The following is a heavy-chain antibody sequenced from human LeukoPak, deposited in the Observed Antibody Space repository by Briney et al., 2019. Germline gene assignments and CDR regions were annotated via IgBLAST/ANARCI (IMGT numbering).Heavy chain of an antibody. J-gene: IGHJ2*01. D-gene: IGHD2-21*02. CDR3: ARWTDWYFDL. V-gene: IGHV3-7*01. Sequence: SGGSLRLSCVVSGITFGNYWMTWIRQAPEKGLQWVANIKGDGSDKNYADSVKGRFTISRDNAKNLLYLQMNSLRAEDTAVYYCARWTDWYFDLWGRGTLVSVSS. CDR2: IKGDGSDK. CDR1: GITFGNYW.